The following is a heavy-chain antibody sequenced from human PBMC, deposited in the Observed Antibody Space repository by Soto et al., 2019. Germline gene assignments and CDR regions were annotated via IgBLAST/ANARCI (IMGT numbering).Heavy chain of an antibody. J-gene: IGHJ4*02. V-gene: IGHV3-30*18. D-gene: IGHD2-15*01. Sequence: GGSLRLSCAASGFTFSSYGMHWVRQAPGKGLEWVAVISYDGSNKYYADSVKGRFTISRDNSKNTLYLQMNSLRAEDTAVYYCAKDHGSSYGVDYWGQGTLVTVSS. CDR3: AKDHGSSYGVDY. CDR2: ISYDGSNK. CDR1: GFTFSSYG.